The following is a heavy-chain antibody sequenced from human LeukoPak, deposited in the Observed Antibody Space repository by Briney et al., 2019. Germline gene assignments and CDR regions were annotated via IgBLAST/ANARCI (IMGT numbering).Heavy chain of an antibody. V-gene: IGHV4-39*07. J-gene: IGHJ4*02. CDR2: IYYSGST. D-gene: IGHD7-27*01. CDR3: AVQLTGDRRRFDY. Sequence: SETLSLTCTVSGGSISSSSYYWGWIRQPPGKGLEWIGSIYYSGSTYYNPSLKSRVTISVDTSKNQFSLKLSSVTAADTAVYYCAVQLTGDRRRFDYWGQGTLVTVSP. CDR1: GGSISSSSYY.